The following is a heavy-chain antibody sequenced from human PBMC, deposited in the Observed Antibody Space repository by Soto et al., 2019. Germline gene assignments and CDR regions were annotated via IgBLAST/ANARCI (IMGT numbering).Heavy chain of an antibody. J-gene: IGHJ5*02. V-gene: IGHV1-2*02. CDR2: INPNRGGT. CDR1: GYTFTGYY. Sequence: QVQLVQSGAEVKKPGASVKVSCKASGYTFTGYYMHWVRQAPGQGLEWMGWINPNRGGTNYAQKFQGRVTMTRDTSISTAYMELSRLRSDDTAVYYCARRGRSSPGWFDPWGQVTLVTVSS. D-gene: IGHD1-26*01. CDR3: ARRGRSSPGWFDP.